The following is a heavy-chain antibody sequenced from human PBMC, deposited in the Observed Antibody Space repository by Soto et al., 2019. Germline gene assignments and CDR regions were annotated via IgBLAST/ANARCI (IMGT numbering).Heavy chain of an antibody. Sequence: SGQSLRLSCAASGFTFSSYGMHWVRQAPGKGLEWVAVIWYDGSNKYYADSVKGRFTISRDNSKNTLYLQMNSLRAEDTAVYYCARDSPPLSSSWYKEGFRYYYYGMDVWGQGTTVTVSS. CDR2: IWYDGSNK. D-gene: IGHD6-13*01. CDR3: ARDSPPLSSSWYKEGFRYYYYGMDV. CDR1: GFTFSSYG. V-gene: IGHV3-33*01. J-gene: IGHJ6*02.